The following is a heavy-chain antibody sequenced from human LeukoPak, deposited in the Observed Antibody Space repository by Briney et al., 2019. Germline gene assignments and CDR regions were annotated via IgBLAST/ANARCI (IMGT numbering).Heavy chain of an antibody. CDR2: IYSGGST. Sequence: GGSLRLSCAASGFTVSSNYMSRVRQAPGKGLEWVSVIYSGGSTYYADSVKGRFTISRDNAKNSLSLHVSSLRAEDTAVYYCARVRGDFYFDYWGQGTLVTVSS. CDR1: GFTVSSNY. J-gene: IGHJ4*02. D-gene: IGHD3-16*01. CDR3: ARVRGDFYFDY. V-gene: IGHV3-53*01.